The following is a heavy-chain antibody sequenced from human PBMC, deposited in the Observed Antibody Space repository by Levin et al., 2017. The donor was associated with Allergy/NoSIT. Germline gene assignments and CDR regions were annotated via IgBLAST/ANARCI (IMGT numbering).Heavy chain of an antibody. D-gene: IGHD1-1*01. J-gene: IGHJ1*01. CDR1: GFTFSTFW. CDR3: AKDLNWSGV. V-gene: IGHV3-7*04. Sequence: GGSLRLSCAASGFTFSTFWMTWVRQAPGKGLECLANISPDGSEKYYLDSVKGRFTISRDNTKNSLYLQLNSLRAEDTAMYYCAKDLNWSGVWGQGALVTVSS. CDR2: ISPDGSEK.